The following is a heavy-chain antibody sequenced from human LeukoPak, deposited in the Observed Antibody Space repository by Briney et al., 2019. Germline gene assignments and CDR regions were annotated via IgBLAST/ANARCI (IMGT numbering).Heavy chain of an antibody. J-gene: IGHJ2*01. D-gene: IGHD7-27*01. Sequence: PGGSLRLSCVASGFTVSSNYMSWVRQAPGKGLEWVSVIYSGGSTYYADSVKGRFTISRDNSKNTLYLQMNSLRAEDTAVYYCARDYSLGLHWYFDLWGRGTLVTVSS. CDR3: ARDYSLGLHWYFDL. V-gene: IGHV3-53*01. CDR2: IYSGGST. CDR1: GFTVSSNY.